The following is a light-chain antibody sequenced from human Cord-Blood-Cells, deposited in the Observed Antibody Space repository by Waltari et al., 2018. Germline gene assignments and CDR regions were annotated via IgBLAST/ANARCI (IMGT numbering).Light chain of an antibody. CDR1: SSNIGSNT. J-gene: IGLJ1*01. V-gene: IGLV1-44*01. CDR3: AALDDSLNGYV. Sequence: QSVLNQPPSASGSPGQRVTISCSGSSSNIGSNTVNWYQQLPGTAPKLLIYSNNKLPSGVPDRCSGSKSRTSASLAISGLQSEDEADYYCAALDDSLNGYVFGTGTKVTVL. CDR2: SNN.